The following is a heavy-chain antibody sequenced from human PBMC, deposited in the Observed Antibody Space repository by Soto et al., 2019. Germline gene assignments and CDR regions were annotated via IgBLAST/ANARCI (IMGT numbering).Heavy chain of an antibody. Sequence: GESLKMSCNGSRYSFTSYWIGWVLHMPGKGLEWVGIIYPGDSDTRYSPSFQGQVTISADKSISTAYLQWSSLKASDTAMYYCARIVGGYCSGGSCTNYYYYYGMDVWGQGTTVTVSS. V-gene: IGHV5-51*01. CDR2: IYPGDSDT. CDR1: RYSFTSYW. CDR3: ARIVGGYCSGGSCTNYYYYYGMDV. D-gene: IGHD2-15*01. J-gene: IGHJ6*02.